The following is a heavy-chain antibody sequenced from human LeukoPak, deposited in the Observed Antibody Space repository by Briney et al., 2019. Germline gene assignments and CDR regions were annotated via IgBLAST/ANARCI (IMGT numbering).Heavy chain of an antibody. V-gene: IGHV3-73*01. CDR3: TRHAERTTVTTNAFDI. D-gene: IGHD4-17*01. CDR1: GFTFSGSA. CDR2: IRSKANSYAT. J-gene: IGHJ3*02. Sequence: GGSLRLSCAASGFTFSGSAMHWVRQASGKGLEWVGRIRSKANSYATAYAASVKVRFTISRDDSKNTAYLQMNSLKTEDTAVYYCTRHAERTTVTTNAFDIWGQGTMVTVSS.